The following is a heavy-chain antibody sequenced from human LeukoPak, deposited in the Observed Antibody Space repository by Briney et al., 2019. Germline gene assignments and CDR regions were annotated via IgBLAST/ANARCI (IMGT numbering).Heavy chain of an antibody. V-gene: IGHV3-30*18. D-gene: IGHD3-22*01. CDR3: TKDDYYDSSEGY. CDR1: GFTFSSYG. J-gene: IGHJ4*02. CDR2: ISYDGSNK. Sequence: GGSLRLSCAASGFTFSSYGMHWVRQAPGKGLEWVAVISYDGSNKYYADSVKGRFTISRDNSKNTLYLQMNSLRAEDTAVYYCTKDDYYDSSEGYWGQGTLVTVSS.